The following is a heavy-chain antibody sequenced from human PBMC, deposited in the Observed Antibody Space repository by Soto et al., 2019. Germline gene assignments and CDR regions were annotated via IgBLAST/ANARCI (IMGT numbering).Heavy chain of an antibody. Sequence: SLTCTVSGGSISSYYWSWIRQPAGKGLEWIGRIYTSGSTNYNPSLKSRVTMSVDTSKNQSSLKLSSVTAADTAVYYCARGGTYYDFWSGYLVWGQGTLVTVSS. CDR2: IYTSGST. J-gene: IGHJ4*02. V-gene: IGHV4-4*07. D-gene: IGHD3-3*01. CDR3: ARGGTYYDFWSGYLV. CDR1: GGSISSYY.